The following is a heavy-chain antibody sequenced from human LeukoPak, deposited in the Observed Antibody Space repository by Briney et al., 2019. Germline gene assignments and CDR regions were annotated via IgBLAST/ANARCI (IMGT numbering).Heavy chain of an antibody. CDR3: AISTYPLYYMDV. V-gene: IGHV4-34*01. Sequence: SETLSLTCAVYGGSFSGYYWSWIRQPPGKGLEWIGEINHSGSTNYNPSLKSRVTISVDTSKNQFSLKLSSVTAADTAVYYCAISTYPLYYMDVWGKGTTVTVSS. CDR1: GGSFSGYY. J-gene: IGHJ6*03. CDR2: INHSGST.